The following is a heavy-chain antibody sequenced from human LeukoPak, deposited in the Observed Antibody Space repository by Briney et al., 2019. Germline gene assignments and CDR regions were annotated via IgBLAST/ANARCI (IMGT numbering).Heavy chain of an antibody. J-gene: IGHJ4*02. D-gene: IGHD3-3*01. Sequence: GGSLRLSCAASGFTFSSYSMNWVLQAPGKGLWWVSSISSSSSYIYYADSVKGRFTISRDNAKNSLYLQMNSLRAEDTAVYYCARDDHFDYDFWSGYFSSGFEEKYYFDYWGQGTLVTVSS. CDR1: GFTFSSYS. CDR2: ISSSSSYI. CDR3: ARDDHFDYDFWSGYFSSGFEEKYYFDY. V-gene: IGHV3-21*01.